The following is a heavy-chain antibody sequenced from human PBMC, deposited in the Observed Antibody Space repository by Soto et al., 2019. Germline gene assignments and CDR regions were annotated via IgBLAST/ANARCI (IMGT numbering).Heavy chain of an antibody. Sequence: ASVKVSCKASGYTFTSYGISWVRQAPEQGLEWMGWISAYNGNTNYAQKLQGRVTMTTDTSTSTAYMELRSLRSDDTAVYYCASPSYDILTGYSGDDAFDIWGQGTMVTVSS. J-gene: IGHJ3*02. D-gene: IGHD3-9*01. V-gene: IGHV1-18*01. CDR1: GYTFTSYG. CDR3: ASPSYDILTGYSGDDAFDI. CDR2: ISAYNGNT.